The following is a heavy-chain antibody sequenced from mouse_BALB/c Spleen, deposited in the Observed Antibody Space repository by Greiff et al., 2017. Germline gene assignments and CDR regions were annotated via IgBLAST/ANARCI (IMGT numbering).Heavy chain of an antibody. CDR3: ARSYYYGSRENWYFDV. J-gene: IGHJ1*01. CDR1: GYTFTSYW. Sequence: VKLQQPGAELVKPGASVKLSCKASGYTFTSYWMHWVKQRPGQGLEWIGEINPSNGRTNYNEKFKSKATLTVDKSSSTAYMQLSSLTSEDSAVYYCARSYYYGSRENWYFDVWGAGTTVTVSS. D-gene: IGHD1-1*01. V-gene: IGHV1S81*02. CDR2: INPSNGRT.